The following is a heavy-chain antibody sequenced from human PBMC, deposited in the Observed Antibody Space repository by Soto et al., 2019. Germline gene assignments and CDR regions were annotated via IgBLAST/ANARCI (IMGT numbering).Heavy chain of an antibody. CDR2: INPNSGGT. Sequence: RASVKVSFKASGYTFSDYYIHWLRQAPGQGLEWMGWINPNSGGTKYAPKFQGGVTMTRDTSITTAYMELSRLRSGDTAVYYCAREPATAKPEGVDFWGQGTLVTVS. V-gene: IGHV1-2*02. J-gene: IGHJ4*02. D-gene: IGHD1-1*01. CDR3: AREPATAKPEGVDF. CDR1: GYTFSDYY.